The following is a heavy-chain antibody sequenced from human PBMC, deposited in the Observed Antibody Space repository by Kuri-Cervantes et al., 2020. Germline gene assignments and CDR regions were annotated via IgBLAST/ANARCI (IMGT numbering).Heavy chain of an antibody. Sequence: GGSLRLSCAASGFTVSSDYMSWVRQAPGKGLEWVAVISYDGSNKYYADSVKGRSTISRDNSKNTLYLQMNSLRAEDTAVYYCAKSFYRIVGATTLDYWGQGNLVHVAS. CDR1: GFTVSSDY. J-gene: IGHJ4*02. D-gene: IGHD1-26*01. CDR3: AKSFYRIVGATTLDY. V-gene: IGHV3-30*18. CDR2: ISYDGSNK.